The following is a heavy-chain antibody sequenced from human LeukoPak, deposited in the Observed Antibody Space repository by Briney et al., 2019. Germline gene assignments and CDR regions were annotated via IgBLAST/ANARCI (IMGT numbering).Heavy chain of an antibody. V-gene: IGHV4-39*02. Sequence: SETLSLTCTVSGGSISSSSHYWVWIRQPPGKGLEWIANIYYSGSTYYNPSLKSRVTISADTSKNHFSLDLRSVTAADTAVYYCASQGFRWPEAWYFDLWGRGTLVTVSS. J-gene: IGHJ2*01. CDR3: ASQGFRWPEAWYFDL. CDR2: IYYSGST. D-gene: IGHD2-15*01. CDR1: GGSISSSSHY.